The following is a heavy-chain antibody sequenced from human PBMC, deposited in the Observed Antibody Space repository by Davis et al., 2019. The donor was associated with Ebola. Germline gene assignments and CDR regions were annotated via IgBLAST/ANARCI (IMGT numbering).Heavy chain of an antibody. CDR3: ARELIVVVVAATESDGYYYYGMDV. Sequence: ASVKVSCKASGYTFTSYYMHWVRQAPGQGLEWMGIINPSGGSTSYAQKFQGRVTMTRDTSTSIVYMELSSLRSEDTAVYYCARELIVVVVAATESDGYYYYGMDVWGKGTTVTVSS. V-gene: IGHV1-46*01. CDR2: INPSGGST. J-gene: IGHJ6*04. CDR1: GYTFTSYY. D-gene: IGHD2-15*01.